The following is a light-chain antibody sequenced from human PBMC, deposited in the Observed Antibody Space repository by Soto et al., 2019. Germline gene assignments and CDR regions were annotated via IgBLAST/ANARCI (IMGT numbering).Light chain of an antibody. V-gene: IGKV1-6*01. CDR1: QDTRND. CDR2: AAS. CDR3: LQDFNYPWT. Sequence: AIQMTQSPSSLSASVGDRVTITCRASQDTRNDLGWYHQKPGKTPKLLIFAASSLQSGVPSRFSGSGSGTDFTLTISSLQPEDFATYYCLQDFNYPWTFGQGTKVEIE. J-gene: IGKJ1*01.